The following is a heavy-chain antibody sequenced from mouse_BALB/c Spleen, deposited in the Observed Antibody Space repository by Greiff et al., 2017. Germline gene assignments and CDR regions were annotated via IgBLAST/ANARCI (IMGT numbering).Heavy chain of an antibody. Sequence: EVMLVESGGGLVQPGGSRKLSCAASGFTFSDYGMAWVRQAPGKGPEWVAFISNLAYSIYYADTVTGRFTISRENAKNTLYLEMSSLRSEDTAMYYCARDYEGFAYWGQGTLVTVSA. CDR3: ARDYEGFAY. CDR2: ISNLAYSI. D-gene: IGHD1-1*01. CDR1: GFTFSDYG. V-gene: IGHV5-15*02. J-gene: IGHJ3*01.